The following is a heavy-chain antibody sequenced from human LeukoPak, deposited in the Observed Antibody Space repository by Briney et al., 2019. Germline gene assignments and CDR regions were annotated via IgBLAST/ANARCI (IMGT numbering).Heavy chain of an antibody. CDR2: INPNSGGT. CDR1: GYTFTGYY. J-gene: IGHJ4*02. CDR3: ARERYCSSTSCDGLDY. V-gene: IGHV1-2*02. D-gene: IGHD2-2*01. Sequence: ASVKVSCKASGYTFTGYYMHWVRQAPGQGLEWMGWINPNSGGTNYAQKFQGRVTMTRDTSIGAAYMELSRLRSDDTAVYYCARERYCSSTSCDGLDYWGQGTLVTVSS.